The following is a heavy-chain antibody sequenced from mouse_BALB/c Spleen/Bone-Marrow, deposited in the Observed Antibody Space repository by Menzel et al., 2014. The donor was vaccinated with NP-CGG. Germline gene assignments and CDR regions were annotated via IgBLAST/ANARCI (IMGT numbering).Heavy chain of an antibody. D-gene: IGHD1-2*01. CDR2: IRSKVNGYTT. J-gene: IGHJ3*01. V-gene: IGHV7-3*02. Sequence: EVKLVESGGGLVQPGGSLRLSCATSGFTFTDYYMSWVRQPPGKALEWLGFIRSKVNGYTTEYSASVKGRFTISRDNSQSILYLQMNTLRAEDSATYYCARDIGLRLRFAYWGQGTLVTVSA. CDR3: ARDIGLRLRFAY. CDR1: GFTFTDYY.